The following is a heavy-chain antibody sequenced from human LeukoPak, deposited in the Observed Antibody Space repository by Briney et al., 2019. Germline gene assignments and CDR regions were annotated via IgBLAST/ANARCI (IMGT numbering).Heavy chain of an antibody. D-gene: IGHD6-19*01. CDR1: GDSVSNNRAG. J-gene: IGHJ4*02. CDR2: TFYRSKWYY. Sequence: SQTLSLTCVISGDSVSNNRAGWHWIRQSPSRGLEWLGRTFYRSKWYYEYADSVRSRITINPDTSKNQFSLQLDSVIPEDTAVYYCARGGSSGWPFDYWGQGTQVTVSS. V-gene: IGHV6-1*01. CDR3: ARGGSSGWPFDY.